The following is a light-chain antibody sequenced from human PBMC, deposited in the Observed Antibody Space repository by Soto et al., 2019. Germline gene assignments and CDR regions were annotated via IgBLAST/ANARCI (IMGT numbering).Light chain of an antibody. J-gene: IGLJ2*01. V-gene: IGLV2-14*01. CDR3: SSYTSSSTLV. CDR1: SSDIGAYSY. Sequence: QSVLTKPASVSGSPGQPITISCTGTSSDIGAYSYVSWYQQHPGKAPKVIIYEVSSRPSGVSNRFSGSKFANTASLMISSLQAEDEADYYCSSYTSSSTLVFGGGTKLTVL. CDR2: EVS.